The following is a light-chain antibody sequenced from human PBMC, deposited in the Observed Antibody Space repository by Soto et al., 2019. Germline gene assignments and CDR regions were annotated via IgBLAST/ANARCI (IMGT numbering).Light chain of an antibody. CDR2: EVS. CDR1: NSDIGSYKY. CDR3: ASYTNTSTLV. V-gene: IGLV2-14*01. J-gene: IGLJ2*01. Sequence: QSALTQPASVSGSPGQSLTISCTGTNSDIGSYKYVSWYQQRPGKAPQLMIYEVSIRPSGVSHRFSGSKSGNTASLTISALQPEDEADYYCASYTNTSTLVFGGGTKLTVL.